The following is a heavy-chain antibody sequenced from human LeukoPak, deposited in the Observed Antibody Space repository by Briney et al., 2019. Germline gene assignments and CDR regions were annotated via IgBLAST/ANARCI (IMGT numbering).Heavy chain of an antibody. CDR1: DGSISSGGYS. V-gene: IGHV4-30-2*01. J-gene: IGHJ3*02. Sequence: SETLSLTCTVSDGSISSGGYSWSWIRQPPGKGLEWIGYIYHSGSTYYNPSLKSRVTISVDRSKNQFSLKLSSVTAADTAVYYCARDRGGGSGSYDIWGQGTMVTVSS. CDR2: IYHSGST. D-gene: IGHD3-10*01. CDR3: ARDRGGGSGSYDI.